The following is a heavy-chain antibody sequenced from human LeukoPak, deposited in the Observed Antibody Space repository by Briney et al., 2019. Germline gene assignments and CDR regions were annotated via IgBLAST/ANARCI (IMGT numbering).Heavy chain of an antibody. CDR2: ISNSGTII. D-gene: IGHD1-26*01. Sequence: GGSLRLSCAASGFTFSDYYMSWIRQAPGKGLEWVSYISNSGTIIEYIDSVKGRFTISRDNARNSLYLEINSLRVEDAAVYYCARDGSGSFTTDWFDTWAREPWSPSPQ. V-gene: IGHV3-11*01. CDR1: GFTFSDYY. CDR3: ARDGSGSFTTDWFDT. J-gene: IGHJ5*02.